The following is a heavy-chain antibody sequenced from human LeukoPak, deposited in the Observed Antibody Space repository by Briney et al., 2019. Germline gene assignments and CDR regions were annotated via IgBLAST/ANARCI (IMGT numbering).Heavy chain of an antibody. J-gene: IGHJ4*02. D-gene: IGHD3-22*01. CDR2: IWHDGRNK. CDR3: ARENTYYSDVSGYHDGPIDY. CDR1: GFTFNKYG. Sequence: GGSLRLSCAASGFTFNKYGMHWVRQAPGKGPEWVAVIWHDGRNKYYADSVKGRFTVSRDNAENSLYLQMNSLRAEDTAVYYCARENTYYSDVSGYHDGPIDYWGQGTLVTVSS. V-gene: IGHV3-33*01.